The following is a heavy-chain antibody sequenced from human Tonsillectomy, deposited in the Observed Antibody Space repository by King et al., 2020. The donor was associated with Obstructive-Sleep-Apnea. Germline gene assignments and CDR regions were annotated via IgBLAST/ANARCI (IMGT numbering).Heavy chain of an antibody. V-gene: IGHV3-23*04. CDR3: AKLGGSYSWGGLDY. D-gene: IGHD1-26*01. Sequence: VQLVESGGGLVQPGGSLRLSCGASGFTFSNYAMSWVRQAPGKGLEWLSGISDSGGSTYYADSVKGRFTISRDNSKNTLYLQMNSLRAEDTAVFHCAKLGGSYSWGGLDYWGRGTLVTVSS. CDR2: ISDSGGST. CDR1: GFTFSNYA. J-gene: IGHJ4*02.